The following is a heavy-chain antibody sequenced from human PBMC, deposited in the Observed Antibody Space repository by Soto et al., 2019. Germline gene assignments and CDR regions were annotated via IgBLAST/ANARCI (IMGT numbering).Heavy chain of an antibody. CDR3: TRARGYSSGWYAFDI. Sequence: GGSLRLSCTASGFTFGDYAMSWFRQAPGKGLEWVGFIRSKAYGGTTEYAASVKGRFTISRDDSKSIAYLQMNSLKTEDTAVYYCTRARGYSSGWYAFDIWGQGTMVTVSS. V-gene: IGHV3-49*03. CDR1: GFTFGDYA. CDR2: IRSKAYGGTT. J-gene: IGHJ3*02. D-gene: IGHD6-19*01.